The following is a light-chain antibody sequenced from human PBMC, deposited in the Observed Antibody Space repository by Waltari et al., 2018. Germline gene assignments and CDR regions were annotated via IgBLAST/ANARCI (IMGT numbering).Light chain of an antibody. J-gene: IGKJ3*01. CDR3: QQFINDPLT. CDR2: DAS. Sequence: AIQLTQSPSSLSASVGHRVTITCRASQDIVSALAWYQQKPGRAPKLLISDASTLETGVPSRFSGSGSGTDFTLSISSLQPEDFATYYCQQFINDPLTFGHGTTVDAK. V-gene: IGKV1D-13*01. CDR1: QDIVSA.